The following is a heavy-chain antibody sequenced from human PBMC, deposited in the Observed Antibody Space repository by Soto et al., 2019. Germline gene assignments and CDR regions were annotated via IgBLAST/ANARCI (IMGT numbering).Heavy chain of an antibody. CDR1: GGSISSGDYY. CDR2: IYYSVST. Sequence: QVQLQESGPGLVKPSQTLSLTCTVSGGSISSGDYYWSWIRQPPGKGLEWIGYIYYSVSTYYNPSLKSRVTIPVDTSKSQFSLKLSSVTAADTAVYYCARAGDGYNWFHYWGQGTLVTVSS. J-gene: IGHJ5*01. V-gene: IGHV4-30-4*01. CDR3: ARAGDGYNWFHY. D-gene: IGHD1-26*01.